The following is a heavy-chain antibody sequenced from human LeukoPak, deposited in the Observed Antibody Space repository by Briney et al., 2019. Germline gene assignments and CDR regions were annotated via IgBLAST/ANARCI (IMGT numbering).Heavy chain of an antibody. V-gene: IGHV4-34*01. Sequence: PSETLSLTCAVFGGSFSNFYWSWIRQPPGKGLEWIGEINHSGSTNYDPSLKSRVTISVDTSKNQFSLRLSSVTAADTAVYYCARGGYCSGFSCYFDYWGQGTLVTVSS. CDR2: INHSGST. CDR3: ARGGYCSGFSCYFDY. D-gene: IGHD2-15*01. CDR1: GGSFSNFY. J-gene: IGHJ4*02.